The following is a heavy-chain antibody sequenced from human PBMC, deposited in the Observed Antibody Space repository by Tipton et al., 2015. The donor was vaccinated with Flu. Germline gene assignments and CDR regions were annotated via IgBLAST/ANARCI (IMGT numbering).Heavy chain of an antibody. CDR3: VRDQKLDLPSNSYFGIDV. V-gene: IGHV3-21*01. CDR2: IDISSSYI. J-gene: IGHJ6*02. Sequence: SLRLSCAASGFTFSNYYMNWVRQAPGKGLEWVSSIDISSSYIFYADSVKGRFTISRDNAKNSLYLQMNSLRVEDTAVYYCVRDQKLDLPSNSYFGIDVWGQGTTVTVSS. D-gene: IGHD3/OR15-3a*01. CDR1: GFTFSNYY.